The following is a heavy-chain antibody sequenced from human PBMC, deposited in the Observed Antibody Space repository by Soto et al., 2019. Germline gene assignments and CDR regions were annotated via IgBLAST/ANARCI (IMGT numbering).Heavy chain of an antibody. Sequence: ASVKVSCKASGYTFTSYDINWVRQATGQGLEWMGWMSPNSGNTGYAQKLQGRVTMTTDTSTSTAYMELRSLRSDDTAVYYCARVSMVRGVSPRYNWFDPWGQGTLVTVSS. CDR2: MSPNSGNT. D-gene: IGHD3-10*01. CDR3: ARVSMVRGVSPRYNWFDP. CDR1: GYTFTSYD. V-gene: IGHV1-8*01. J-gene: IGHJ5*02.